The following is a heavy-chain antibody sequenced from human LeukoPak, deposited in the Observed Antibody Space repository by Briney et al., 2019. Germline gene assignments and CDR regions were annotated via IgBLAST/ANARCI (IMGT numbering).Heavy chain of an antibody. D-gene: IGHD3-3*01. CDR1: GYTVTSYY. J-gene: IGHJ6*02. CDR2: INPNSGGT. V-gene: IGHV1-2*06. Sequence: ASVKVSCKASGYTVTSYYMHWVRQAPGQGLEWMGRINPNSGGTNYAQKFQGRVTMTRDTSISTAYMELSRLRSDDTAVYYCARGYDDFWSGYYGYYYGMDVWGQGTTVTVSS. CDR3: ARGYDDFWSGYYGYYYGMDV.